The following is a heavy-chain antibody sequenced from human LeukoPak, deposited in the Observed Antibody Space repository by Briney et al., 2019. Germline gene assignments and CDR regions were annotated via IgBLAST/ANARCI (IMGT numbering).Heavy chain of an antibody. J-gene: IGHJ4*02. CDR1: GGSISSSNW. CDR2: IYHSGST. V-gene: IGHV4-4*02. D-gene: IGHD5-24*01. CDR3: ARDGGHRDGYNSY. Sequence: SGTLSLTCAVSGGSISSSNWWSWVRQPPGKGLEWIGEIYHSGSTNYNPSLKSRVTISVDRSKNQFSLKLSSVTAADTAVYYCARDGGHRDGYNSYWGQGTLVTVSS.